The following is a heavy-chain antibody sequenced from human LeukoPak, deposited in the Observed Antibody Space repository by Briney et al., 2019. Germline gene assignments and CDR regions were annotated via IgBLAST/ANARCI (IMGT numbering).Heavy chain of an antibody. D-gene: IGHD3-22*01. Sequence: PETLSLTCTVSGGSISDHDLSWIRQPAGKGLEWIGRMYVSGTTNYNPSLRSRVSMSMDTSKNQFSLRLRSVTAADTAIYYCARENYYDSSGYSEGMDVWGQGTTVSV. J-gene: IGHJ6*02. V-gene: IGHV4-4*07. CDR3: ARENYYDSSGYSEGMDV. CDR2: MYVSGTT. CDR1: GGSISDHD.